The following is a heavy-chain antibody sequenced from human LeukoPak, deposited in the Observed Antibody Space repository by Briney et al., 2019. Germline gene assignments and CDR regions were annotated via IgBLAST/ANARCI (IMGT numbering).Heavy chain of an antibody. CDR3: AREGGIAARPFDY. D-gene: IGHD6-6*01. J-gene: IGHJ4*02. CDR2: IYYSGST. Sequence: SETLSLTCTVSGGSISSYYWSWIRQPPAKGLEWNGYIYYSGSTNYNPSLKSRVTISVDTSKNQFSLKLSSVTAADTAVYYCAREGGIAARPFDYWGQGILVTVSS. V-gene: IGHV4-59*13. CDR1: GGSISSYY.